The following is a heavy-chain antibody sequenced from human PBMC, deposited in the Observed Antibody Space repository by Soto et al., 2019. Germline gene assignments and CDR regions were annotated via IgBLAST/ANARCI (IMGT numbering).Heavy chain of an antibody. CDR2: VSQSGSA. Sequence: PSETLSLTCAVYGGSFSDYYWVWIRQPPGKGLEWIGEVSQSGSANYNPSLKSRVTISRDASKNQFSLKLTPVTAADTAVYYCARGGPTYFLTISCSLLDFWGQGMLVTVSS. D-gene: IGHD3-9*01. CDR1: GGSFSDYY. CDR3: ARGGPTYFLTISCSLLDF. J-gene: IGHJ4*02. V-gene: IGHV4-34*01.